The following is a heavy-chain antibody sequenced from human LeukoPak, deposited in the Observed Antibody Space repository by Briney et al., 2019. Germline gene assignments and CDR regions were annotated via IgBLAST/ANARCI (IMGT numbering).Heavy chain of an antibody. CDR3: ARDDWQLELDAFDI. V-gene: IGHV1-18*01. CDR1: GYTFTSYG. Sequence: ASVKVSCKASGYTFTSYGISWVRQAPGQGLEWMGWISAYNGNTNYAQKLQGRVTMTTDTSTSTAYMELRSLRSDDTAVYYCARDDWQLELDAFDIWGQGTMVTVSS. CDR2: ISAYNGNT. J-gene: IGHJ3*02. D-gene: IGHD1-1*01.